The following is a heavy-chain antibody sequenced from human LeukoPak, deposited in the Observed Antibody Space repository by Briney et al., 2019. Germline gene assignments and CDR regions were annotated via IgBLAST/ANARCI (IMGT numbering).Heavy chain of an antibody. CDR2: IYYSGST. J-gene: IGHJ3*02. CDR3: ARTYYYDSSGYYHDAIDI. Sequence: PSETLSLTCTVSGGSISSYYWSWLRQPPAKGLEWIGYIYYSGSTNYNPSLKSRVTISVDTSKNQFSLKRSSVTAADTAVYYCARTYYYDSSGYYHDAIDIWGQGTMVTVSS. CDR1: GGSISSYY. D-gene: IGHD3-22*01. V-gene: IGHV4-59*01.